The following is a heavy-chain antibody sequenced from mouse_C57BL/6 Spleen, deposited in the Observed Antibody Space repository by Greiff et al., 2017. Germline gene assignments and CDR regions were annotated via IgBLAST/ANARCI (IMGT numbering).Heavy chain of an antibody. CDR3: ARALATACWLAY. V-gene: IGHV1-53*01. CDR1: GYTFTSYW. CDR2: IKPSNGGT. Sequence: QVQLQQPGTELVKPGASVKLSCKASGYTFTSYWMHWVQQGPGQGLEWLGNIKPSNGGTNYNEKFKSKAKLTVDKSSSTVYMQLSSLTSDDSALYWSARALATACWLAYWGQGTLVTVSA. D-gene: IGHD1-2*01. J-gene: IGHJ3*01.